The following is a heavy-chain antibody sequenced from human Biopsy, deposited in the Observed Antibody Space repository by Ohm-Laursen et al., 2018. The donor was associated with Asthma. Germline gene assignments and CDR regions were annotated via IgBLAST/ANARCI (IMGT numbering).Heavy chain of an antibody. CDR3: ARGPNYHGSGRAPIGMDV. J-gene: IGHJ6*02. V-gene: IGHV4-61*01. CDR2: IYYTGSD. Sequence: SDTLSLTCTVSGGSVSTGSYYWSWIRQPPGKGLEWLGYIYYTGSDHYNPSLKSRVTISVDTSKNQFSLRLNSVTAADTAVYYCARGPNYHGSGRAPIGMDVWGQGTTVTVSS. D-gene: IGHD3-10*01. CDR1: GGSVSTGSYY.